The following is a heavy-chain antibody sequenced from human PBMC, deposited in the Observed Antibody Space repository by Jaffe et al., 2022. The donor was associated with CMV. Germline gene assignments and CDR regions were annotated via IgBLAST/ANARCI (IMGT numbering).Heavy chain of an antibody. CDR3: VKGQGVGINIFG. V-gene: IGHV3-9*01. CDR1: GFTFDDYA. J-gene: IGHJ4*02. D-gene: IGHD3-10*02. CDR2: ISWNSGSI. Sequence: EVQLVESGGGLVQPGKSLRLSCAASGFTFDDYAIHWVRQAPGKGLEWVSGISWNSGSIGYADSVQGRFTISRDNAKNSVDLQMNSLRLEDTALYYCVKGQGVGINIFGWGQGTLVTVSS.